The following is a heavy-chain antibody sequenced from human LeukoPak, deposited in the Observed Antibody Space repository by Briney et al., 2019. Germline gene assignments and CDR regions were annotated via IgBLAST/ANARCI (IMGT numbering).Heavy chain of an antibody. CDR3: ARDSTGYQ. J-gene: IGHJ4*02. CDR1: GFTFSTYW. D-gene: IGHD3-22*01. Sequence: GGSLRLSSAASGFTFSTYWMSWVRQAPGKGLEWVANIKEDGSEKYYGDSVKGRFTISRDNAKNSLYLEMNSLRVEDTAVYYCARDSTGYQWGQGTLVTVSS. V-gene: IGHV3-7*01. CDR2: IKEDGSEK.